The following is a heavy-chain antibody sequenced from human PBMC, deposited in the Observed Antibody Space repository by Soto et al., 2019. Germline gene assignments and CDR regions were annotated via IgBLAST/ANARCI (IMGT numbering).Heavy chain of an antibody. Sequence: PGRSLRLSCAASGFTFSNLAMTWARQAPGKGLEWVSAISSNGAGTYYVDSVKGRFTVSRDNSKNTLYLQMHSLRAEDTAVYYCAKDRAPVVNWGQGTPVTVSS. V-gene: IGHV3-23*01. CDR1: GFTFSNLA. CDR2: ISSNGAGT. CDR3: AKDRAPVVN. J-gene: IGHJ4*02.